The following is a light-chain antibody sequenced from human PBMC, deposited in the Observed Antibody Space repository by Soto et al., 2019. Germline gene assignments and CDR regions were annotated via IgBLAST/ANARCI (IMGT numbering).Light chain of an antibody. CDR1: EGVSNY. V-gene: IGKV3-11*01. Sequence: EIVLTQFPASLSLSPGETATLSCRASEGVSNYLAWYQQKPGQAPRLLIYDASNRATAIPARFSGSGSGTYFTLTISSLEPEDSALFFCLQRGHWLTFGGGTKVEIK. J-gene: IGKJ4*02. CDR3: LQRGHWLT. CDR2: DAS.